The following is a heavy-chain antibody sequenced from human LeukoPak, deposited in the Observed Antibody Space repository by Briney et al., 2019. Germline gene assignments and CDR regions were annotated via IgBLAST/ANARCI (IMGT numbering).Heavy chain of an antibody. CDR3: ARRATLNYYYMDV. J-gene: IGHJ6*03. D-gene: IGHD5-12*01. CDR2: IIPIFGTP. Sequence: SVKVSCKASGGTFSSYIITWVRQAPGQGLEWMGRIIPIFGTPDYAQKFQGRVTITADESTSTAYMELSSLRSEDTAVYYCARRATLNYYYMDVWGKGTTVTVSS. V-gene: IGHV1-69*13. CDR1: GGTFSSYI.